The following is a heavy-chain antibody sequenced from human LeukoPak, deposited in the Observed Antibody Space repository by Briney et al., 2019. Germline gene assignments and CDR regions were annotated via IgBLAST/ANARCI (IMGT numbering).Heavy chain of an antibody. J-gene: IGHJ4*02. V-gene: IGHV4-59*06. CDR3: ARGLSGYGDPLDY. CDR2: IYYSGST. D-gene: IGHD4-17*01. Sequence: SETLSLTCTVSGGSISSYYWSWIRQPPGKGLEWIGYIYYSGSTYYNPSLKSRVTISVDTSKNQFSLKLSSVTAADTAVYYCARGLSGYGDPLDYWGQGTLVTVSS. CDR1: GGSISSYY.